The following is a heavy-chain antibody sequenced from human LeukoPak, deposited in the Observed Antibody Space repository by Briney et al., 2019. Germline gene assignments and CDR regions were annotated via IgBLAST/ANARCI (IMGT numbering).Heavy chain of an antibody. J-gene: IGHJ4*02. CDR2: INPSGGST. Sequence: ASVTVSYTASGYTFTNFYIHWVGQAPGQGLDWMAMINPSGGSTSYAQKFQGRVTVTRDTSTNTVHMELSSLRSEDTAVYYCARDRDYGFDYWGQGTLVTVSS. CDR1: GYTFTNFY. CDR3: ARDRDYGFDY. V-gene: IGHV1-46*01. D-gene: IGHD4-17*01.